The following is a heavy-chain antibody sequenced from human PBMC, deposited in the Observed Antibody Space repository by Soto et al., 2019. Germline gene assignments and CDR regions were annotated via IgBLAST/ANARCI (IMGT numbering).Heavy chain of an antibody. Sequence: SDTLSLTCAVYGGSFSGYYWSWIRQPPGKGLEWIGEINHSGSTNYNPSLKSRVTISVDTSKNQFSLKLSSVTAADTAVYYCARGDIVVVPAAIVHYYYMDVWGKGTTVTVSS. V-gene: IGHV4-34*01. J-gene: IGHJ6*03. D-gene: IGHD2-2*01. CDR3: ARGDIVVVPAAIVHYYYMDV. CDR2: INHSGST. CDR1: GGSFSGYY.